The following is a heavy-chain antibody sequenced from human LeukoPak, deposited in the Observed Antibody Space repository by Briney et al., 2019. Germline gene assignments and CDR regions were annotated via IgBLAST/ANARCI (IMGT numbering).Heavy chain of an antibody. V-gene: IGHV1-69*05. Sequence: ASVKVSCKASGGTFSSYAISWVRQALGQGLEWMGGIIPIFGTANYAQKFQGRVTITTDESTSTAYMELSSLRSEDTAVYYCARARGFNQLLSGLANWFDPWGQGTLVTVPS. J-gene: IGHJ5*02. D-gene: IGHD2-2*01. CDR3: ARARGFNQLLSGLANWFDP. CDR1: GGTFSSYA. CDR2: IIPIFGTA.